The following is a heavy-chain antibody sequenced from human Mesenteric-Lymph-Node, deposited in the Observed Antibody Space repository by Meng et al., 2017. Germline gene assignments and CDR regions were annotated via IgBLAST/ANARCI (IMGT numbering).Heavy chain of an antibody. CDR3: ASIQLWLRGFDY. D-gene: IGHD5-18*01. V-gene: IGHV3-7*01. CDR1: GFTVSGNY. J-gene: IGHJ4*02. CDR2: IKQDGSEK. Sequence: GESLKISCAPSGFTVSGNYMAWVRQAPGKGLEWVANIKQDGSEKYYVDSVKGRFTISRDNAKNSLYLQMNSLRAEDTAVYYCASIQLWLRGFDYWGQGTLVTVSS.